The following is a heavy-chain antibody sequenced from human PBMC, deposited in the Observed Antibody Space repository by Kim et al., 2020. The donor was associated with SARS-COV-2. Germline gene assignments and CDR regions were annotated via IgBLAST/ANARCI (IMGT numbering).Heavy chain of an antibody. Sequence: SGGTTYYAGSAKCRFTISRDNSKNTLDLQMSSLRAEDTAVYYCAKKGGSDWGQGTLVTVSS. V-gene: IGHV3-23*01. CDR3: AKKGGSD. CDR2: SGGTT. J-gene: IGHJ4*02. D-gene: IGHD3-10*01.